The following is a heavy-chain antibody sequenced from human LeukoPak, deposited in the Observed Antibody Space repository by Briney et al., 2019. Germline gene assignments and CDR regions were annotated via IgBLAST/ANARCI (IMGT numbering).Heavy chain of an antibody. CDR3: ARVLYSFGYSPFDY. CDR1: GGSFSSYA. V-gene: IGHV1-18*01. Sequence: ASVKVSCKASGGSFSSYAISWVRQAPGQGLEWMGWVSPYNGNTNYAQKLQGRVTLTTDTSTSTAYLELRSLRSDDTAVYFCARVLYSFGYSPFDYWGQGTLVTVSS. CDR2: VSPYNGNT. J-gene: IGHJ4*02. D-gene: IGHD5-18*01.